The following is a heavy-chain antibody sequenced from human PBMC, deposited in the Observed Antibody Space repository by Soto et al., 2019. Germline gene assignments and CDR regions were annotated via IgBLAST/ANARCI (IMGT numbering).Heavy chain of an antibody. J-gene: IGHJ4*02. V-gene: IGHV3-30*03. Sequence: QVQLVESGGGVVQPGRSLRLSCVASGFTFRSYGMHWVRQAPGKGLEWVAVISYDGSNNYYADSVKGRFTISRDDSKNTVYLQINTRRAEDTAVYYCARGFGGNSYYFDYWGQGTLVTVSS. CDR1: GFTFRSYG. CDR2: ISYDGSNN. D-gene: IGHD2-21*02. CDR3: ARGFGGNSYYFDY.